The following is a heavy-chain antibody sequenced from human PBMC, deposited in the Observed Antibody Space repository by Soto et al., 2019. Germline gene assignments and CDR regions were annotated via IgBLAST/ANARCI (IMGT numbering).Heavy chain of an antibody. V-gene: IGHV4-39*01. CDR3: RGRHHGAKGSHFET. CDR1: CH. J-gene: IGHJ4*02. CDR2: IYSGGNT. D-gene: IGHD3-16*01. Sequence: CHRGIIRKTPGHGLEWIGNIYSGGNTYYNPSLKSRVTMSIYSSKTQVSLRLNSVTTADTAMYYCRGRHHGAKGSHFETWGEGPLGTGPS.